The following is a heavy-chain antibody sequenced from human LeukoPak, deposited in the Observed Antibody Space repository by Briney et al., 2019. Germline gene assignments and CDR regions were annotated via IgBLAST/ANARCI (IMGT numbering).Heavy chain of an antibody. CDR2: ISSSYNTYI. V-gene: IGHV3-21*01. CDR1: GFTFSNYS. CDR3: ARDSAVAVAGVDY. Sequence: GGSLRLSCAASGFTFSNYSLNWVRQAPGKGLEWVSSISSSYNTYIYYADSVKGRFTISRDNAKNSLYLQMNSLRVEDTAIYYCARDSAVAVAGVDYWGQGTLVTVSS. D-gene: IGHD6-19*01. J-gene: IGHJ4*02.